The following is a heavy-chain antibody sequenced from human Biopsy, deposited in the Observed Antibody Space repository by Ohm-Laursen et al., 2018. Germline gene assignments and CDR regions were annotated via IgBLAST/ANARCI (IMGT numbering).Heavy chain of an antibody. CDR1: GFTFSNSG. J-gene: IGHJ5*02. Sequence: SLRLSCSASGFTFSNSGLHWVRQAPGKGLEWVSSISAGSNYIYYTDSVKGRFTISRDNAQNSLYLQMNSLRAEETAFYYCAVEYYDSSGYYNPKWFNPWGQGTLVTVSS. CDR3: AVEYYDSSGYYNPKWFNP. V-gene: IGHV3-21*01. CDR2: ISAGSNYI. D-gene: IGHD3-22*01.